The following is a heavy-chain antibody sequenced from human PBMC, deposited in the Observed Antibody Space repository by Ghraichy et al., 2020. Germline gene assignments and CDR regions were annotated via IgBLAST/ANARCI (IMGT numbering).Heavy chain of an antibody. J-gene: IGHJ4*02. CDR3: AKGGRDASGFAN. CDR1: GFTFNTCA. Sequence: GGSLRLSCAASGFTFNTCAMTWVRRAPGKGLEWVSSISSLSGNTYYAGSVKGRFTISRDNSKDTLYLQIFNLRAEDTAVYYCAKGGRDASGFANWGQGTLVTVSS. D-gene: IGHD2-15*01. V-gene: IGHV3-23*01. CDR2: ISSLSGNT.